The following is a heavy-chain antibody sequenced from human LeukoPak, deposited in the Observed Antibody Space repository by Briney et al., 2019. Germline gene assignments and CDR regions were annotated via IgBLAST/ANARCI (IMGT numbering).Heavy chain of an antibody. CDR2: IYHSGST. Sequence: SETLSLTCTVSGYSIRSGYYWGWIRQPPGKGLEWIGSIYHSGSTYYNPSLKSRVTISVDTSKNQFSLRLSSATAADTAVYYCARRNGGEIDYWGQGTLVTVSS. CDR1: GYSIRSGYY. CDR3: ARRNGGEIDY. D-gene: IGHD2-21*01. V-gene: IGHV4-38-2*02. J-gene: IGHJ4*02.